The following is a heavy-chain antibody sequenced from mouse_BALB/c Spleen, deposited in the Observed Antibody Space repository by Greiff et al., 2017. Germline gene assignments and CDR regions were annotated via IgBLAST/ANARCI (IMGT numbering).Heavy chain of an antibody. CDR2: ISSGSSTI. CDR1: GFTFSSFG. J-gene: IGHJ1*01. D-gene: IGHD2-10*02. CDR3: ARGEYGNPYWYFDV. Sequence: EVMLVESGGGLVQPGGSRKLSCAASGFTFSSFGMHWVRQAPEKGLEWVAYISSGSSTIYYADTVKGRFTISRDNPKNTLFLQMTSLRSEDTAMYYCARGEYGNPYWYFDVWGAGTTVTVSA. V-gene: IGHV5-17*02.